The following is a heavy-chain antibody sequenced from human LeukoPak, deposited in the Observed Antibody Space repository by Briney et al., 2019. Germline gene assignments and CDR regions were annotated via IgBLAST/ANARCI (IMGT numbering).Heavy chain of an antibody. Sequence: GGSLRLSCAASGFTFSSYAMNWVRQAPGKGLEWVSAISGSDGTTYYADSVKGRFTISRDNSKSTLYLQMNSLRAEDTAVYYCAKPDCSYSDCYRPTYWGQGTLVTVSS. D-gene: IGHD2-2*02. V-gene: IGHV3-23*01. CDR2: ISGSDGTT. J-gene: IGHJ4*02. CDR1: GFTFSSYA. CDR3: AKPDCSYSDCYRPTY.